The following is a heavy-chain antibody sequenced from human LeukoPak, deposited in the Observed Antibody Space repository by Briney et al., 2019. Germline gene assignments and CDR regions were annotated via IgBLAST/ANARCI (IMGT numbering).Heavy chain of an antibody. CDR2: IIPIFGAT. CDR3: AREGAYCSSTSCHIQNWFDP. D-gene: IGHD2-2*01. J-gene: IGHJ5*02. Sequence: GASVKVSCKASGGTFSRYAISWVRQAPGQGLEWMGGIIPIFGATNYAQKFQGRVTMTTDTSTSTAYMDLRSLRSDDTAVYYCAREGAYCSSTSCHIQNWFDPWGQGTLVTVSS. CDR1: GGTFSRYA. V-gene: IGHV1-69*05.